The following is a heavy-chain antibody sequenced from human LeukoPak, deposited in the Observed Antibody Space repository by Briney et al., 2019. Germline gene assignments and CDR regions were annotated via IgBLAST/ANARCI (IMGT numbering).Heavy chain of an antibody. CDR2: IYSKADGGTT. CDR1: GFTFNNAW. V-gene: IGHV3-15*01. J-gene: IGHJ5*02. Sequence: PGGSLRLSCAASGFTFNNAWMSWVRQVPGKGLEWVGRIYSKADGGTTDYAAPVKGRFTISRDDSKNTLFLQMNSLKTEDTAVYYCTTPPAARRNNWFDPWGQGTLVTVSS. D-gene: IGHD2-2*01. CDR3: TTPPAARRNNWFDP.